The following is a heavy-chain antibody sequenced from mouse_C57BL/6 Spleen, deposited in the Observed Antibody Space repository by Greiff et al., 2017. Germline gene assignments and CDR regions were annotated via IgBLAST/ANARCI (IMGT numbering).Heavy chain of an antibody. Sequence: ESGPGLVKPSQSLSLTCSVTGYSITSGYYWNWIRQFPGNKLEWMGYISYDGSNNYNPSLKNRISITRDTSKNQFFLKLNSVTTEDTATYYCARGHGSSPRYFDVWGTGTTVTVSS. CDR1: GYSITSGYY. D-gene: IGHD1-1*01. CDR3: ARGHGSSPRYFDV. J-gene: IGHJ1*03. CDR2: ISYDGSN. V-gene: IGHV3-6*01.